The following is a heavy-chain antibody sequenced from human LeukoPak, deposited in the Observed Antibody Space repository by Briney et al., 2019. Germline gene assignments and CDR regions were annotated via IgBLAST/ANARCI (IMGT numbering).Heavy chain of an antibody. CDR1: GGSVTSGDYY. D-gene: IGHD3-22*01. CDR2: MYYSGST. V-gene: IGHV4-30-4*01. CDR3: ARPYYYDSRIDP. Sequence: SQTLSLTCTVSGGSVTSGDYYWSWIRQPPGKGLEWIAYMYYSGSTYYNPSLKSRVTMSADTSKNQLSLKLRSVTAADTAVYYCARPYYYDSRIDPWGQGILVTVSS. J-gene: IGHJ5*02.